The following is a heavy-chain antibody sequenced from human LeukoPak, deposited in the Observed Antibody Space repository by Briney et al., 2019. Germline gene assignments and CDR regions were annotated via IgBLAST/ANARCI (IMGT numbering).Heavy chain of an antibody. CDR3: ARDGATAARPLFYMDV. V-gene: IGHV3-23*01. D-gene: IGHD6-6*01. Sequence: GGSLRLSCAASGFTFSSYAMSWVRQAPGKGLEWVSAISGSGGSTYYADSVKGRFTISRDNSKNTLYLQMNSLRAADTAVYYCARDGATAARPLFYMDVWGKGTTVTVSS. J-gene: IGHJ6*03. CDR1: GFTFSSYA. CDR2: ISGSGGST.